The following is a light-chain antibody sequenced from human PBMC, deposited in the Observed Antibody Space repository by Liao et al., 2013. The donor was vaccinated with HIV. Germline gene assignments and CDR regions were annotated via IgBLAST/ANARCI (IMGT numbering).Light chain of an antibody. CDR1: NLSNILGNKY. V-gene: IGLV3-21*01. J-gene: IGLJ1*01. CDR2: QDS. Sequence: SYGLTQPPSVSVSTGQTASITCYGDNLSNILGNKYLHWYLQRPGQSPVLVIYQDSKRPSGIPERFSGSNSGNTATLSISRVEAGDEADYYCQVWDSNSDHPYVFGTGTKVTVL. CDR3: QVWDSNSDHPYV.